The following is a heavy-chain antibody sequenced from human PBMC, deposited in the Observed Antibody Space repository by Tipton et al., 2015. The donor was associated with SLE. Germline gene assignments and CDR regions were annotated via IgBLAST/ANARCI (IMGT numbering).Heavy chain of an antibody. D-gene: IGHD2-2*01. V-gene: IGHV3-30*02. CDR3: ARDPIVVVPAAPAEY. Sequence: SLRLSCAASGFTFSSYGMHWVRQAPGKGLEWVAFIRYDGSTKYYADSVKGRFPISRDNAKNTLYLQMNSLRAEDTAVYYCARDPIVVVPAAPAEYWGQGTLVTVSP. J-gene: IGHJ4*02. CDR2: IRYDGSTK. CDR1: GFTFSSYG.